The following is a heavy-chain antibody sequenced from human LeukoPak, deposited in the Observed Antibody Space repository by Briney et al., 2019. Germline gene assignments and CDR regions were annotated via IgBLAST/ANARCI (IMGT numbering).Heavy chain of an antibody. CDR3: AKDSRLWFGGFYYFDY. CDR1: GFTFDDYA. D-gene: IGHD3-10*01. Sequence: GGSLRLSCAASGFTFDDYAMHWVRHAPGKGLEWVSGISWNSGSIGYADSVKGRFTISRDNAKNSLYLQMNSLRAEDTALYYCAKDSRLWFGGFYYFDYWGQGTLVTVSS. J-gene: IGHJ4*02. V-gene: IGHV3-9*01. CDR2: ISWNSGSI.